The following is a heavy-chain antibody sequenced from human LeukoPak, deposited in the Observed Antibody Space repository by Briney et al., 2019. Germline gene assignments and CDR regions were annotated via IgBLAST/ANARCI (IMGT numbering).Heavy chain of an antibody. CDR2: IRYDGSDK. D-gene: IGHD3-3*01. CDR1: GFIFTDYG. CDR3: AKDWEYYDFWSGLGVFDY. J-gene: IGHJ4*02. V-gene: IGHV3-30*02. Sequence: GGSLRLSCAASGFIFTDYGMHWVRQAPGKGLEWLTFIRYDGSDKYYADSVKGRFTISRDNSKNTLYLQMNSLRAEDTAVYYCAKDWEYYDFWSGLGVFDYWGQGTLVTVSS.